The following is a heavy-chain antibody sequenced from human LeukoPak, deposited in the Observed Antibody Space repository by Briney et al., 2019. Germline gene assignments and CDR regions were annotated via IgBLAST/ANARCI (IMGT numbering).Heavy chain of an antibody. CDR3: ARTTMVRGTYYMDV. D-gene: IGHD3-10*01. J-gene: IGHJ6*03. Sequence: PSETLSLTCSVSGGSISSYYSSWIRQPPGKGLEWIGYIYYSGYTNYNPSLKSRVTISVDTSKNQFSLKLSSVTAADTAVYYCARTTMVRGTYYMDVWGKGTTVTISS. CDR2: IYYSGYT. V-gene: IGHV4-59*13. CDR1: GGSISSYY.